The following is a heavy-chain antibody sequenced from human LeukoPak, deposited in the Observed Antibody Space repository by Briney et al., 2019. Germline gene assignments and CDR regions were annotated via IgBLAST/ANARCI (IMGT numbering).Heavy chain of an antibody. CDR3: TREYGFMTTVFHAFDI. J-gene: IGHJ3*02. CDR2: MYYSGST. Sequence: SETLSLTCTVSGGSIRSYYWSWIRQPPGKGLEWIGYMYYSGSTNYNPSLKSRVTISVDTSKNQFSLKLSSVTAADTAIYYCTREYGFMTTVFHAFDIWGQGTMVTVSS. D-gene: IGHD4-17*01. CDR1: GGSIRSYY. V-gene: IGHV4-59*12.